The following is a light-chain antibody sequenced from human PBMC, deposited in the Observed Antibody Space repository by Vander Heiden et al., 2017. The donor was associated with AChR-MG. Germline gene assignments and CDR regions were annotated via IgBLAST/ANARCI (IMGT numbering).Light chain of an antibody. V-gene: IGKV1-9*01. Sequence: IQLTQSPSSLSASVGDRVTITCRASQGISGNLAWYQLKPGKAPHLLIYAASTLQSGVPSRFSGSGSGTDFTITISSLQPEDFATYYCQQLHTYPITFGQGTRLEIK. CDR3: QQLHTYPIT. CDR2: AAS. CDR1: QGISGN. J-gene: IGKJ5*01.